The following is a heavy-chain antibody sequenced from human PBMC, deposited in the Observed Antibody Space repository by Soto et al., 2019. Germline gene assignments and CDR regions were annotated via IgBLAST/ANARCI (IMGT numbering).Heavy chain of an antibody. CDR2: TCYRSRWYS. D-gene: IGHD2-15*01. Sequence: LSQTLSLTCVGSGDTVSSNSVAWNWVRQSPSRGLEWLGRTCYRSRWYSDYAVSVRSRIDINADTSKNQVSLQLNSVTPEDTAVYYCARSEEDSDYYYYGMDVWGQGTTVTVSS. CDR3: ARSEEDSDYYYYGMDV. V-gene: IGHV6-1*01. J-gene: IGHJ6*02. CDR1: GDTVSSNSVA.